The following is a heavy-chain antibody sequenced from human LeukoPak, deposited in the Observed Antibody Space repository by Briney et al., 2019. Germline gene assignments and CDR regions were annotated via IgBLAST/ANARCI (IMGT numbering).Heavy chain of an antibody. V-gene: IGHV4-39*01. Sequence: SETLSLTCAVSGSSISSGGYSWSWIRQPPGKGLEWIGSIYYSGSTYYNPSLKSRVTISVDTSKNQFSLKLSSVTAADTAVYYCAPSLHAGAVAGPNWFDPWGQGTLVTVSS. J-gene: IGHJ5*02. CDR2: IYYSGST. CDR3: APSLHAGAVAGPNWFDP. CDR1: GSSISSGGYS. D-gene: IGHD6-19*01.